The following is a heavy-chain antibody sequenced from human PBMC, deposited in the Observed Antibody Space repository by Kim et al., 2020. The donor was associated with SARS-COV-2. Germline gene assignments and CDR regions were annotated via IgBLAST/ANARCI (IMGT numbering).Heavy chain of an antibody. CDR3: ASDQDHSLYFDY. Sequence: ASVKVSCKTSGYTFSGYALSWVRQAPGQGLEWLGWIYTNTGNPVNAKGFTGRFVFSWDTSVNTAYLQISSLKAADTAIYYCASDQDHSLYFDYWGQGTLV. J-gene: IGHJ4*02. D-gene: IGHD4-4*01. CDR2: IYTNTGNP. CDR1: GYTFSGYA. V-gene: IGHV7-4-1*01.